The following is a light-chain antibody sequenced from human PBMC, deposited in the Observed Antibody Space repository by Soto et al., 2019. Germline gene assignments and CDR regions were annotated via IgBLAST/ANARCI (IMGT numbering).Light chain of an antibody. CDR1: QSISSW. CDR3: QQYNSYPYT. Sequence: DIQMTQSPSTLSASVGDRVTITCRASQSISSWLAWYQQKPGKAPKLLIYDASSLESGVPSSFSGSGSGTEFTLTISSLQPADFATYYCQQYNSYPYTFGQGTKLEIK. V-gene: IGKV1-5*01. J-gene: IGKJ2*01. CDR2: DAS.